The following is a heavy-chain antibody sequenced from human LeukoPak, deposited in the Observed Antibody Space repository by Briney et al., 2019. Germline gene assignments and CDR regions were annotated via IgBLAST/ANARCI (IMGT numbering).Heavy chain of an antibody. CDR2: IKQDGSEK. Sequence: GGSLRLSCAASGFTFSSYWMSWVRQAPGKGLEWVANIKQDGSEKYYVDSVKGRFTISRDNAKNSLYLQMNSLRAEDTAVYYCAKAHEYSTPGDAFDIWGQGTMVTVSS. V-gene: IGHV3-7*03. CDR3: AKAHEYSTPGDAFDI. D-gene: IGHD6-6*01. CDR1: GFTFSSYW. J-gene: IGHJ3*02.